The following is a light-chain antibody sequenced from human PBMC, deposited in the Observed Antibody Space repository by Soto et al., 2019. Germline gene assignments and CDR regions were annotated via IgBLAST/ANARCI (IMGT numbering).Light chain of an antibody. CDR1: SSDIGGYNY. Sequence: QSVLTQPASVSGSPGQSITISCTGTSSDIGGYNYVSWYQQHPGKDPKLMIYDVSDRPSGVSNRFSGSKSGNTASLTISGLQAEDEADYYCGSYASSNTVLFGGGTQLTVL. CDR3: GSYASSNTVL. CDR2: DVS. J-gene: IGLJ2*01. V-gene: IGLV2-14*03.